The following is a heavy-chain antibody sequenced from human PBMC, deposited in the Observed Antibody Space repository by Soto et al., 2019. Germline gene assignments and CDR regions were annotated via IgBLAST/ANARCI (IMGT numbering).Heavy chain of an antibody. CDR3: AKARGYSYGYPSDY. J-gene: IGHJ4*02. V-gene: IGHV3-23*01. CDR2: ISGSVASA. Sequence: GGSLRLSCAASGFSFSSYAMSWVRQPPGKGLEWVSIISGSVASAYYADSVKGRFTISRDNSRNTLFLQLNSLRAEDTAVYYCAKARGYSYGYPSDYWGQGALVTVSS. D-gene: IGHD5-18*01. CDR1: GFSFSSYA.